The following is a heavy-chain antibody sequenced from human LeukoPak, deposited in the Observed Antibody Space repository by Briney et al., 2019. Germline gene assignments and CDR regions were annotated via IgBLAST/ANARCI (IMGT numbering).Heavy chain of an antibody. CDR1: GGNFSSYT. V-gene: IGHV1-69*02. Sequence: SVKVSCKASGGNFSSYTISWVRQATGQGLEWMGRIIPILGIANYAQKFQGRITITADQSTSTAYMELSSLRSEARAVYYCARAGIAAAGPLYYYYGMDVWGQGTTVTVSS. D-gene: IGHD6-13*01. J-gene: IGHJ6*02. CDR2: IIPILGIA. CDR3: ARAGIAAAGPLYYYYGMDV.